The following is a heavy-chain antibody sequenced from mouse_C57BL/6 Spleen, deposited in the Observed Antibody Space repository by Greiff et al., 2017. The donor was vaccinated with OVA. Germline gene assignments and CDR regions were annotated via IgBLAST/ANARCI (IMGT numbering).Heavy chain of an antibody. Sequence: QVQLQQSGPGLVQPSQSLSITCTVSGFSLTSYGVHWVRQSPGKGLEWLGVIWSGGSTDYNAAFISRLSISKDNSKGQVFFKMNSLQADDTAIYYCARYDGYYFDYWGQGTTLTVSS. V-gene: IGHV2-2*01. CDR3: ARYDGYYFDY. D-gene: IGHD2-3*01. J-gene: IGHJ2*01. CDR1: GFSLTSYG. CDR2: IWSGGST.